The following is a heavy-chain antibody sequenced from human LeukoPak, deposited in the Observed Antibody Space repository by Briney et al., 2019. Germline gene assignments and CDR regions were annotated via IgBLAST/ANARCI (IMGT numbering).Heavy chain of an antibody. CDR2: ISSSGSTI. V-gene: IGHV3-11*01. J-gene: IGHJ4*02. CDR3: ARGLDIYSGYEPLNY. Sequence: GGSPRLSCAASGFTFSDYYMSWIRQAPGKGLEWVSYISSSGSTIYYADSVKGRFTISRDNAKNSLYLQMNSLRAEDTAVYYCARGLDIYSGYEPLNYWGQGTLVTVSS. D-gene: IGHD5-12*01. CDR1: GFTFSDYY.